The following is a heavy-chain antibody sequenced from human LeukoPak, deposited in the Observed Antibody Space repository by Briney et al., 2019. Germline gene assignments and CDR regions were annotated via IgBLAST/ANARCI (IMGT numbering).Heavy chain of an antibody. D-gene: IGHD3-10*01. J-gene: IGHJ4*02. Sequence: GASVKVSCKASGGTFSSYAISWVRQAPGQGLEWMGGIIPIFGTANYAQKFQGRVTMTRDTSTSTVYIELSSLRSEDTAVYYCARTYGSGSYLGYWGQGALVTVSS. CDR1: GGTFSSYA. V-gene: IGHV1-69*05. CDR3: ARTYGSGSYLGY. CDR2: IIPIFGTA.